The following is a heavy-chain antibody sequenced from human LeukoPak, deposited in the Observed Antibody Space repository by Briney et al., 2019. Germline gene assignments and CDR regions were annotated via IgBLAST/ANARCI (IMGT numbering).Heavy chain of an antibody. CDR1: GFTFSTYA. V-gene: IGHV3-23*01. CDR3: ADSNYWYPNDY. Sequence: PGGSLRLSCAASGFTFSTYAMRWVRQAPGKGLEWVSSIRGSGDATYYADSVKGRFTIPRDNSKNTLYLQMNSLRAEDTAVYYCADSNYWYPNDYWGQGTLVTVCS. CDR2: IRGSGDAT. D-gene: IGHD4-11*01. J-gene: IGHJ4*02.